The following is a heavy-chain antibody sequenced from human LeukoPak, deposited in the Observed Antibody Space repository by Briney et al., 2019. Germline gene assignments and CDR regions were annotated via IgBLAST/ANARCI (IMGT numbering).Heavy chain of an antibody. CDR2: ISGSGGIT. J-gene: IGHJ4*02. D-gene: IGHD3-3*01. V-gene: IGHV3-23*01. Sequence: GGSLRLSCAASGFTFSSYAMSWVRQAPGKGLEWGSAISGSGGITYYTDSVKGPFTLSRDNSKNTLYLQMNSLRAEDTAVYYCAKHYDFWSGYPFDYWGQGTLVTVSS. CDR3: AKHYDFWSGYPFDY. CDR1: GFTFSSYA.